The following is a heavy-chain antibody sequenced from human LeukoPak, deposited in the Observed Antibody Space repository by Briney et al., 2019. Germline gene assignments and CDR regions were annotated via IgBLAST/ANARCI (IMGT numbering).Heavy chain of an antibody. CDR2: IRYDGSNK. Sequence: QTGGSLRLSCAPSGFTFSSYGMHSVRQAPGKGLEWVAFIRYDGSNKYYADSVKGRFTISRDNSTNTLYLQMNSLRAEDTAVYYCARDCSSTSCFNWFDPWGQGTLVTVS. CDR3: ARDCSSTSCFNWFDP. V-gene: IGHV3-30*02. D-gene: IGHD2-2*01. J-gene: IGHJ5*02. CDR1: GFTFSSYG.